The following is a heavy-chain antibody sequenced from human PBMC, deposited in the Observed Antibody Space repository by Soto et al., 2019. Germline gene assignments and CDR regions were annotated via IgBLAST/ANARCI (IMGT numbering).Heavy chain of an antibody. J-gene: IGHJ1*01. D-gene: IGHD3-22*01. CDR1: GFTFSSYW. V-gene: IGHV3-7*01. CDR2: IKQDGSEK. Sequence: GSLRLSCAASGFTFSSYWMSWVRQAPGKGLEWVANIKQDGSEKYYVDSVKGRFTISRDNAKNSLYLQMNSLRAEDTAVYYCARDYYYDSSGYPYQYFQHWGQGTLVTVSS. CDR3: ARDYYYDSSGYPYQYFQH.